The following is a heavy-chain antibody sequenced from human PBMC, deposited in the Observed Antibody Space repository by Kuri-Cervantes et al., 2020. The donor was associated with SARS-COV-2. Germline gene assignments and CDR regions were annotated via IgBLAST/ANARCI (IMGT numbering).Heavy chain of an antibody. CDR2: IIPIFGTA. CDR1: GGTFSSYA. V-gene: IGHV1-69*13. CDR3: ARANRKGDYDFWSGDSEDYYYGMDV. Sequence: SVKVSCKASGGTFSSYAISWVRQAPGQGLEWMGWIIPIFGTANYAQKFQGRVTITADESTSTAYMELSSLRSEDTAVYYCARANRKGDYDFWSGDSEDYYYGMDVWGQGTKVTVSS. J-gene: IGHJ6*02. D-gene: IGHD3-3*01.